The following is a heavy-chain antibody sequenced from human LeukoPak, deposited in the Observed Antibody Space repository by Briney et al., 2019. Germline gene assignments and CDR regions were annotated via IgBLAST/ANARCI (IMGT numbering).Heavy chain of an antibody. CDR1: GYTFTSYD. Sequence: ASVKVSCKASGYTFTSYDINWVRQATGQGLEWMGWMNPNSGNTGYAQKFQGRVTMTRNTSISTAYMELSSLRSEDTAVYYCARAMTTVTEFGYWGQGTLVTVSS. J-gene: IGHJ4*02. CDR3: ARAMTTVTEFGY. V-gene: IGHV1-8*01. D-gene: IGHD4-17*01. CDR2: MNPNSGNT.